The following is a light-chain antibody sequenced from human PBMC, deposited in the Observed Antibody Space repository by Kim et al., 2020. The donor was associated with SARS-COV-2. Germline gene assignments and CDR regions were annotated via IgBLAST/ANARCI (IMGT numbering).Light chain of an antibody. Sequence: EIVLTQSPATLSLSPGERATLSCWASHSVGNSLAWYQQKPGQAPRLLIYDSSNTATDVPARFSGSGSGTDFTLTISTLEPEDFAVYFCQQRTSWPPTFGEGTRLEIK. CDR2: DSS. CDR1: HSVGNS. CDR3: QQRTSWPPT. V-gene: IGKV3-11*01. J-gene: IGKJ5*01.